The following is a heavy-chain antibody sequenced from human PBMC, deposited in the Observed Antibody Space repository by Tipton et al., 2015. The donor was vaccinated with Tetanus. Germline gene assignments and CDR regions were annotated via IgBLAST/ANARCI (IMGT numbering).Heavy chain of an antibody. J-gene: IGHJ4*02. CDR3: ARGSGPYSSGWAPFDY. CDR2: INHSGST. Sequence: TLSLTCAVYGGSFSGYYWSWIRQPPGKGLEWIGEINHSGSTNYNPSLKSRVTISVDTSKNQFSLKLSSVTAADTAVYYCARGSGPYSSGWAPFDYWGQGTLVTVSS. V-gene: IGHV4-34*01. CDR1: GGSFSGYY. D-gene: IGHD6-19*01.